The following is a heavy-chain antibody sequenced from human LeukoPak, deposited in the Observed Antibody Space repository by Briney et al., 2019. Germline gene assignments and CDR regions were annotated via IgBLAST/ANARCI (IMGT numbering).Heavy chain of an antibody. CDR1: GGSISSNSYY. Sequence: SETLSLTCAVSGGSISSNSYYWGWIRQPPGKGLGWIGSIYSGSTYYNPSLKSRVTISVDTSKNQFSLKLSSVTAADTAVYYCARTRYYYNSRSYGAPYYFDYWGQGTLVTVSS. J-gene: IGHJ4*02. CDR3: ARTRYYYNSRSYGAPYYFDY. D-gene: IGHD3-10*01. CDR2: IYSGST. V-gene: IGHV4-39*01.